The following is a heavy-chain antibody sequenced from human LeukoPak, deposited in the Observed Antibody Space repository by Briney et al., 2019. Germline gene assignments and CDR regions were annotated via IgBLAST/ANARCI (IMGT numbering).Heavy chain of an antibody. CDR3: AKAAAGPNNWFDP. Sequence: MPADTLSLTCTVSGGSICSSSYYWGWIRKPPGKGLECIGGSYYSDSTSYNPSLKSRVAISVDTSKNQFSLKLSAVTAADSAVYYCAKAAAGPNNWFDPWGQGTLVTVSS. D-gene: IGHD6-13*01. J-gene: IGHJ5*02. V-gene: IGHV4-39*01. CDR2: SYYSDST. CDR1: GGSICSSSYY.